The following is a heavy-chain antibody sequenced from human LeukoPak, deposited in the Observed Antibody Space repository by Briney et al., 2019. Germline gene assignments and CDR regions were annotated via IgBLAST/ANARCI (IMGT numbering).Heavy chain of an antibody. CDR2: IYYSGNT. Sequence: SETLSLTCTVPGGSISTYSWSWIQQPPGKGLEWIGYIYYSGNTNYNPSLKSRVTISVDTSNNEVSLNLNSVTAADTAVYYCARFVGSGLDYWGQGTLLTVSS. V-gene: IGHV4-59*01. D-gene: IGHD2-15*01. J-gene: IGHJ4*02. CDR1: GGSISTYS. CDR3: ARFVGSGLDY.